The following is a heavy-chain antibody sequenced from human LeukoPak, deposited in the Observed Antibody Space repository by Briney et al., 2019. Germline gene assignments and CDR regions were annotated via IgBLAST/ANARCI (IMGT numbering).Heavy chain of an antibody. Sequence: GGSLRLSCAASGFTFRSYAMSWVRQAPGKGLEWVSTISGSGVTTYYADSVKGRFTISRDHSKNTLYLQFDSLRAEDTAVYYCARGRVSPSSSFDYWGQGTLVTVSS. J-gene: IGHJ4*02. D-gene: IGHD6-13*01. CDR3: ARGRVSPSSSFDY. V-gene: IGHV3-23*01. CDR1: GFTFRSYA. CDR2: ISGSGVTT.